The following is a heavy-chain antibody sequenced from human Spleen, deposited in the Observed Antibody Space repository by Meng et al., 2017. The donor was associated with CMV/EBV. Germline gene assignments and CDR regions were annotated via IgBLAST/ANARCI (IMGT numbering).Heavy chain of an antibody. V-gene: IGHV4-34*12. J-gene: IGHJ6*02. CDR3: ARTVRGMDV. Sequence: SETLSLTCTVVGGAFSGYFWSWIRQSPGKVLEWIGDFIHSGSTNYNPSLKSRVTMSVDTSKNQFSLKLSSVTAADTAVYYCARTVRGMDVWGQGTTVTVSS. CDR2: FIHSGST. D-gene: IGHD4-17*01. CDR1: GGAFSGYF.